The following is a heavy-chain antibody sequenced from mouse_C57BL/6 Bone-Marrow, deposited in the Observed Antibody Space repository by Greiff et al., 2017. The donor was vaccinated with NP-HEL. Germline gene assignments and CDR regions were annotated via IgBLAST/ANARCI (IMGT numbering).Heavy chain of an antibody. CDR3: ASPYDYDVAWFAY. CDR1: GFTFSSYG. CDR2: ISSGGSYT. Sequence: EVHLVESGGDLVKPGGSLKLSCAASGFTFSSYGMSWVRQTPDKRLEWVATISSGGSYTYYPDSVKGRFTISRDNAKHTLYLQMSSLKSEDTAMYYCASPYDYDVAWFAYWGQGTLVTVSA. V-gene: IGHV5-6*01. D-gene: IGHD2-4*01. J-gene: IGHJ3*01.